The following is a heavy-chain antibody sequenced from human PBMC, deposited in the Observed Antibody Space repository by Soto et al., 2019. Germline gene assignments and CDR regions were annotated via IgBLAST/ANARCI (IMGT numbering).Heavy chain of an antibody. V-gene: IGHV3-33*01. CDR2: IWYDGGNK. J-gene: IGHJ4*02. Sequence: GGSLRLSCAASGFTFSSYGMHWVRQAPGKGLEWVAVIWYDGGNKYYADSVKGRFTISRDNSKNTLYLQMNSLRAEDTAVYYCARDRYYGSGSSFDYWGQGTLVTVSS. CDR3: ARDRYYGSGSSFDY. CDR1: GFTFSSYG. D-gene: IGHD3-10*01.